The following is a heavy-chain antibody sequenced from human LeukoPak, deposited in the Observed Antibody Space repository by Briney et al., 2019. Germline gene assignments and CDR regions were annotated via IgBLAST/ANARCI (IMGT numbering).Heavy chain of an antibody. CDR1: GFTFSNYW. V-gene: IGHV3-74*01. CDR2: INSDGSTT. CDR3: AKGQGGATLFDY. D-gene: IGHD1-1*01. Sequence: GGSLRLSCVTSGFTFSNYWMHWVRQVPGKGLVWVSRINSDGSTTNYADSLKGRFTISRDNAKNTLYLQVNSLRGDDTAVYYCAKGQGGATLFDYWGQGTLVSVSS. J-gene: IGHJ4*02.